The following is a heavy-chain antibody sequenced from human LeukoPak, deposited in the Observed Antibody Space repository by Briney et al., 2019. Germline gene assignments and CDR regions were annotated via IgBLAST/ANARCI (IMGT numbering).Heavy chain of an antibody. J-gene: IGHJ4*02. CDR2: IIPIFGTG. CDR1: GGTFSSYA. CDR3: ARDLGYCSGGSCRIFDY. V-gene: IGHV1-69*05. Sequence: SVKVSCKASGGTFSSYAISWVRQAPGQGLEWMGRIIPIFGTGTSAQKFPGRVTITTDESTSTAYMELSSLRSEDTAVYYCARDLGYCSGGSCRIFDYWGQGTLVTVSS. D-gene: IGHD2-15*01.